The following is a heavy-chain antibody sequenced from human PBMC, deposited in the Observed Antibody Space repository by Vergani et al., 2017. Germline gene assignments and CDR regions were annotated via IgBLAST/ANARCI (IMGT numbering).Heavy chain of an antibody. V-gene: IGHV5-51*03. J-gene: IGHJ3*02. CDR1: GYSFTNYW. CDR3: ARIRDYYGSGSWLDAFDI. D-gene: IGHD3-10*01. CDR2: IYPGDSDT. Sequence: EVQLVQSGAEVKKPGESLKISCKGSGYSFTNYWIGWVRQMPGKGLEWMGIIYPGDSDTRYSPSFQGQVTISADKSISTAYLQWGSLKASDTAMYYCARIRDYYGSGSWLDAFDIWGQGTMVTVSS.